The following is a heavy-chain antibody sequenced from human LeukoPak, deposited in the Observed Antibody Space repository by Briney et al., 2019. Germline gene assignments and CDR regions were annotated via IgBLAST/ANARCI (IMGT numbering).Heavy chain of an antibody. V-gene: IGHV3-7*03. D-gene: IGHD2-2*01. CDR2: IKEDGSEK. CDR3: ARRALRYCSSTSCPAQYYGVDV. J-gene: IGHJ6*04. CDR1: GFIFSSYW. Sequence: PGGSLRLSCAASGFIFSSYWMSWVRQAPGKGLEWVANIKEDGSEKYYVDSVKGRFTISRDDARNSLYLQTNSLRAEDTAVYYCARRALRYCSSTSCPAQYYGVDVWGKGITVTVSS.